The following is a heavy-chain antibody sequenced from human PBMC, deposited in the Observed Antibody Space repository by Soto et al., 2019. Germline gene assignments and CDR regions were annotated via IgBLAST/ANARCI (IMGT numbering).Heavy chain of an antibody. CDR3: ARDIGTITIFGGGMASFDI. CDR1: GYTFTGYY. CDR2: INPNSGGT. Sequence: GASVKVSCKASGYTFTGYYMHWVRQAPGQRHEWMGWINPNSGGTNYAQKFQGWVTMTRDTSISTAYMELSRLRSDDTAVYYCARDIGTITIFGGGMASFDIWGQGTMVTVSS. D-gene: IGHD3-3*01. J-gene: IGHJ3*02. V-gene: IGHV1-2*04.